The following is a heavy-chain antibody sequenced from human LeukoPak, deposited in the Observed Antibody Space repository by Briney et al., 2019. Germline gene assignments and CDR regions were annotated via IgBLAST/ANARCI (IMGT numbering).Heavy chain of an antibody. V-gene: IGHV3-23*01. J-gene: IGHJ6*02. CDR3: AKDGASSGWYYGMDV. D-gene: IGHD6-19*01. Sequence: GGSLRLSCAASGFTFSSYAMSWVRQAPGKGLEWVSAISGSGGSTYYADSVKGRFTISRDNSKNTLYLQMNSLRAEDTAVYYCAKDGASSGWYYGMDVWGRGTTVTVSS. CDR1: GFTFSSYA. CDR2: ISGSGGST.